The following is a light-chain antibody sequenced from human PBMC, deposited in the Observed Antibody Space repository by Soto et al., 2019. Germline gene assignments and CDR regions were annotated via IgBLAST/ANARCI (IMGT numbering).Light chain of an antibody. J-gene: IGLJ3*02. V-gene: IGLV2-23*02. CDR1: RXDVGSYDL. Sequence: QSALTQPAXVSGSPXXXXTFSXIGSRXDVGSYDLVSWYQQHPGRAPKVLIYEVSKRPSGVSNRFSGSKSGNRASLTISGLQAEDEADYYCCSYSEIGNHLVFXGGTKVTVL. CDR3: CSYSEIGNHLV. CDR2: EVS.